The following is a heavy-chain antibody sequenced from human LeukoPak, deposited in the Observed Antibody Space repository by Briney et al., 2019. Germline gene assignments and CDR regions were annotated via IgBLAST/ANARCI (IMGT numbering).Heavy chain of an antibody. J-gene: IGHJ4*02. CDR1: GFSFSNAW. CDR3: AKGGVPVVSPAVN. Sequence: LGGSLRLSCATSGFSFSNAWMNWVRQAPGKGLEWVAVISYDGSNKYYADSVKGRFTISRDNSKNTLYLQMNSLRAEDTAVYYCAKGGVPVVSPAVNWGQGTLVTVSS. V-gene: IGHV3-30-3*02. CDR2: ISYDGSNK. D-gene: IGHD2-2*01.